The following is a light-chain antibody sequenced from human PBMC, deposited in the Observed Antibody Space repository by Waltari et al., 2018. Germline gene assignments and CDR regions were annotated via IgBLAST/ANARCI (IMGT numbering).Light chain of an antibody. CDR3: LQDYIYPRT. CDR1: QGIRVD. Sequence: AIHMTQSPSSLSASVGDRFVITCRASQGIRVDLAWYQQKSGKAPKLLIYGASTLQSWVPSRFSGNTSDTDFTLTISSLQPEDIATYYCLQDYIYPRTFGQGTKVEIK. V-gene: IGKV1-6*01. J-gene: IGKJ1*01. CDR2: GAS.